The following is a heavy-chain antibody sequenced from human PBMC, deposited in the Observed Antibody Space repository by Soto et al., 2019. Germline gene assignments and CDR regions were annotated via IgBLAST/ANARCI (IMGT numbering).Heavy chain of an antibody. CDR2: IYYSGST. CDR1: GCSLSRGGVY. CDR3: ARDVEGEWLLPKGADAFDI. J-gene: IGHJ3*02. V-gene: IGHV4-31*03. D-gene: IGHD3-3*01. Sequence: SENLSPTRTFSGCSLSRGGVYWGWVRPHPGKGLEWIGYIYYSGSTYYNPSLKSRVTISVDTSKNQFSLKLSSVTAADTAVYYCARDVEGEWLLPKGADAFDIWGQGTMVTVSS.